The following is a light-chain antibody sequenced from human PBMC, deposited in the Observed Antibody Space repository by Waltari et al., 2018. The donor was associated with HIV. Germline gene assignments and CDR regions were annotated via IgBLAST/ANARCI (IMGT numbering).Light chain of an antibody. CDR2: DVR. CDR1: DSPSDSTT. J-gene: IGLJ3*02. CDR3: AARSDISTTWV. Sequence: QSVLRQPPSASATPAQRVTISCSGRDSPSDSTTFYCYQKFPGAAPQLLIYDVRHRPSGVPDRFSGSKSGTSASLTISTLQSEDEALYYCAARSDISTTWVFGGGTRLTVL. V-gene: IGLV1-44*01.